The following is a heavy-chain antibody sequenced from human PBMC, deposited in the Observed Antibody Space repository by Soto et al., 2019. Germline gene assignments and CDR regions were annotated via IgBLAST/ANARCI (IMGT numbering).Heavy chain of an antibody. V-gene: IGHV4-59*01. CDR2: IYYSGST. CDR3: ARAGTTMVRGVISGWFDP. CDR1: GGSISSYY. Sequence: SETLSFTCTVSGGSISSYYWSWIRQPPGKGLEWIGYIYYSGSTNYNPSLKSRVTISVDTSKNQFSLKLSSVTAADTAVYYCARAGTTMVRGVISGWFDPWGQGTLVTVSS. J-gene: IGHJ5*02. D-gene: IGHD3-10*01.